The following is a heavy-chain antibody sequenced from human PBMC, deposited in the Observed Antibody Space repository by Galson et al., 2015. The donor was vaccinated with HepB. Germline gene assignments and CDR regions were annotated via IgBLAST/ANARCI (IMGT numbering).Heavy chain of an antibody. CDR1: GYTFTSYA. V-gene: IGHV7-4-1*02. CDR2: INTNTGNP. Sequence: SVKVSCKASGYTFTSYAMNWVRQAPGQGLEWMGWINTNTGNPTYAQGFTGRFVFSLDTSVSTAYLQISSLKAEDTAVYYCAREGGQWLALQLGFWGQGTLVTVSS. CDR3: AREGGQWLALQLGF. J-gene: IGHJ4*02. D-gene: IGHD6-19*01.